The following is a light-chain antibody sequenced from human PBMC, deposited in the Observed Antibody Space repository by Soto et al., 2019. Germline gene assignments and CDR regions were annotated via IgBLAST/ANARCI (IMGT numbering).Light chain of an antibody. CDR2: DAS. CDR3: QQRADWPLS. J-gene: IGKJ4*01. V-gene: IGKV3-11*01. Sequence: EIVLTQSPATLSSSPGERATLSCRASQNAVSYLAWYQHRTGQAPKLLIDDASNRATGIPARFSGSGSGTDVTPAISSLEPEDFAVYYCQQRADWPLSFGGGTKVEI. CDR1: QNAVSY.